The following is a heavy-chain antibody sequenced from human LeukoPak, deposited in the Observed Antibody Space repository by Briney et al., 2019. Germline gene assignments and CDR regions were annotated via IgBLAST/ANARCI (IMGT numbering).Heavy chain of an antibody. CDR2: ISSTGIYI. J-gene: IGHJ4*02. CDR1: GLTFSGYT. Sequence: PGGSLRLSCVASGLTFSGYTMNWVRQAPGKGLGWVSSISSTGIYIYYTDSVKGRFTISRDNAKNSLYLQMNSLRAEDTAVYYCARGSGWYFDYWGQGALVAVSS. D-gene: IGHD6-19*01. CDR3: ARGSGWYFDY. V-gene: IGHV3-21*01.